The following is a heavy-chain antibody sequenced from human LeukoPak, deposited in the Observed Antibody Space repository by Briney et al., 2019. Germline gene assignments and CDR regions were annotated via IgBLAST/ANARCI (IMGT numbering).Heavy chain of an antibody. CDR3: VKSGYSTSSDVDY. Sequence: AGGSLRLSCAASGFTFSAHAMHWVRQAPGKGLEFLSSINSNGDSTYHAESVKGRFTISRDNSRTTLYLQMRSLRPEDTAVYYCVKSGYSTSSDVDYWGQGTLVTVSS. V-gene: IGHV3-64D*09. CDR2: INSNGDST. D-gene: IGHD6-6*01. J-gene: IGHJ4*02. CDR1: GFTFSAHA.